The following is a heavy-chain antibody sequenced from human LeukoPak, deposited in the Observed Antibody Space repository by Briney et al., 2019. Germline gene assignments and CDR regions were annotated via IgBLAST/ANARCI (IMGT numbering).Heavy chain of an antibody. V-gene: IGHV4-59*12. CDR3: ARDVLDTAMVPYYYYYYMDV. CDR1: GDSISRYY. J-gene: IGHJ6*03. Sequence: SETLSLTCTVSGDSISRYYWSWVRQPPGKGLEWIGYMYNSGSTKYNPSLKSRVTMSVDTSKNQFSLKLSSVTAADTAVYYCARDVLDTAMVPYYYYYYMDVWGKRTTVTISS. CDR2: MYNSGST. D-gene: IGHD5-18*01.